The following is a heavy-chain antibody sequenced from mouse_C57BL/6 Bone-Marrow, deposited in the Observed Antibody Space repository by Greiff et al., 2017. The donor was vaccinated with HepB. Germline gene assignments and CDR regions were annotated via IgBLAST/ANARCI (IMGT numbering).Heavy chain of an antibody. CDR1: GFTFRSYG. D-gene: IGHD1-1*02. J-gene: IGHJ2*01. V-gene: IGHV5-6*01. CDR3: ARHYYGNYFDY. Sequence: EVHLVESGGDLVKPGGSLKLSCAASGFTFRSYGMSWVRQTPDKRLEWVATISSGGSYTYYPDSVKGRFTISRDNAKNTLYLQMSSLKSEDTAMYYCARHYYGNYFDYWGQGTTLTVSS. CDR2: ISSGGSYT.